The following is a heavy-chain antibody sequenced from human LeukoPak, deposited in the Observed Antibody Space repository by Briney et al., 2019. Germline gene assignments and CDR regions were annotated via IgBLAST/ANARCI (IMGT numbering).Heavy chain of an antibody. V-gene: IGHV4-59*02. CDR1: GGSVSGHY. D-gene: IGHD6-19*01. CDR3: AREAPGGSGWTYFDY. CDR2: IYASGGA. Sequence: PSATLSLTCAVSGGSVSGHYWDWIRQPPGKGLEWIGYIYASGGANYDPSLKSRVTISLDPSENRFSLKLTSVTAADTAVYYCAREAPGGSGWTYFDYWGQGSLVTVSS. J-gene: IGHJ4*02.